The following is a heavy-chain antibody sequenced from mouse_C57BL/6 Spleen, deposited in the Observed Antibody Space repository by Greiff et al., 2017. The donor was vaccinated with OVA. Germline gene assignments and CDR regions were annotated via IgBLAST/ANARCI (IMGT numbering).Heavy chain of an antibody. CDR3: ARSRATKLGYFDY. CDR1: GFTFTTYP. J-gene: IGHJ2*01. D-gene: IGHD4-1*01. V-gene: IGHV1-47*01. CDR2: FHPYNDDT. Sequence: VPLVASWAELVKPGASVKLSCTASGFTFTTYPLAWLQQNPGKILEWIGNFHPYNDDTKYNEKFKGKATLTVEKSSSTVNMELSRLTSDDTAVYNCARSRATKLGYFDYWGKGTTLTVSS.